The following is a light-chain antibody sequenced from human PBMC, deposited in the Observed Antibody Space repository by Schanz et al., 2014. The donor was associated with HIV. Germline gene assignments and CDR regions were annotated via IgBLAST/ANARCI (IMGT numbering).Light chain of an antibody. Sequence: QSVLTQPPSVSAAPGKKVTISCSGSSSNIGNNYVSWYQQLPGTAPKVLIYDNNKRPSGIPDRFSGSKSGTSATLAITGLQAGDEADYYCGTWDSGLSARVFGGGTKLTVL. CDR1: SSNIGNNY. J-gene: IGLJ3*02. CDR2: DNN. CDR3: GTWDSGLSARV. V-gene: IGLV1-51*01.